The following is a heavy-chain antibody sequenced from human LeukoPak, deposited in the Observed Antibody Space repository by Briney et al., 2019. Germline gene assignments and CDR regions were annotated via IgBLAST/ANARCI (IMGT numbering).Heavy chain of an antibody. CDR1: GFTFSSYG. V-gene: IGHV3-30*19. CDR3: AREVLRVWFDP. CDR2: ISYDGSNK. D-gene: IGHD5-12*01. Sequence: GRSPRLSCAASGFTFSSYGMHWVRQAPGKGLEWVAVISYDGSNKYYADSVKGRFTISRDNSKNTLYLQMNSLRAEDTAVYYCAREVLRVWFDPWGQGTLVTVSS. J-gene: IGHJ5*02.